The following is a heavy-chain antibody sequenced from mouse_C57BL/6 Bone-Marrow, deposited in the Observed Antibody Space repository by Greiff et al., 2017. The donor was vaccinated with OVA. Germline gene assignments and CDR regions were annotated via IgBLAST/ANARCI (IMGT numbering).Heavy chain of an antibody. Sequence: EVQGVESGGDLVKPGGSLKLSCAASGFTFSSYGMSWVRQTPDKRLEWVATISSGGSYTYYPDSVKGRFTISSDNAKNTLYLQMSSLKSEDTAMYYCARHGDYGSFFDYWGQGTTLTVSS. D-gene: IGHD1-1*01. V-gene: IGHV5-6*01. CDR2: ISSGGSYT. CDR1: GFTFSSYG. CDR3: ARHGDYGSFFDY. J-gene: IGHJ2*01.